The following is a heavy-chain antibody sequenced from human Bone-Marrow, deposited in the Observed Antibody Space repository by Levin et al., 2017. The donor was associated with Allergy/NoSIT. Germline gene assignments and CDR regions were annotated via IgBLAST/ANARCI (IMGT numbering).Heavy chain of an antibody. Sequence: PGGSLRLSCAASGFIFSNVWMSWVRQAPGKELQWVGLIKTNSDGGTTDYAAPVEGRFTISRDDSKNTVYLRMNNLKSDDTGLYYCSTDYGRGFFGSWGHGTLVTVSS. CDR1: GFIFSNVW. CDR3: STDYGRGFFGS. CDR2: IKTNSDGGTT. V-gene: IGHV3-15*01. D-gene: IGHD3-10*01. J-gene: IGHJ5*01.